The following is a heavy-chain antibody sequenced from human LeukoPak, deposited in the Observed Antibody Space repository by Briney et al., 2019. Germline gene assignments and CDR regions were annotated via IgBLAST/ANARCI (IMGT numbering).Heavy chain of an antibody. D-gene: IGHD3-22*01. CDR3: ARARKLTYYYDSSGRSSWFDP. V-gene: IGHV1-2*02. Sequence: ALVKASCKAAGYPFTGYYMHWVRQAAGQGLEWMGWINPNSGGTNYAPKFHGRVTMSRDTSISTAYMELSRMRSDDTAVYYCARARKLTYYYDSSGRSSWFDPWGQGTLVTVSS. CDR2: INPNSGGT. J-gene: IGHJ5*02. CDR1: GYPFTGYY.